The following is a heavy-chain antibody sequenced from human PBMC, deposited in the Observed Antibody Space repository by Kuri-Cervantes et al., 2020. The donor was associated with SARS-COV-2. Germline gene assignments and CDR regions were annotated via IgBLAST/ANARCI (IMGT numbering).Heavy chain of an antibody. J-gene: IGHJ4*02. D-gene: IGHD6-6*01. V-gene: IGHV4-4*02. CDR2: IYHSGST. CDR3: ARTYSSSSLFYDY. CDR1: GGSISSSNW. Sequence: GSLRLPCAVSGGSISSSNWWSWVRQPPGKGLEWIGEIYHSGSTNYNPSLKSRVTISVDKSKNQFSLKLSSVTAADTAVYYCARTYSSSSLFYDYWGQGTLVTVSS.